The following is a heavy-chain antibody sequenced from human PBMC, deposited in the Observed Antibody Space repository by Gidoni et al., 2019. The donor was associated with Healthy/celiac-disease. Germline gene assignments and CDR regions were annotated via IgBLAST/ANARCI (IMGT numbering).Heavy chain of an antibody. CDR2: MSWTSGSI. Sequence: EVQLVESGGVLAQPGRSLRLSCAASVFTFDDYAMHWVQQAPGKGLEWVSGMSWTSGSIGYADSVKGRFTISRDNAKNSLYLQMNSLRAEDTALYYCAKDIYGGTDYSLVVDYWGQGTLVTVSS. J-gene: IGHJ4*02. D-gene: IGHD4-4*01. CDR3: AKDIYGGTDYSLVVDY. CDR1: VFTFDDYA. V-gene: IGHV3-9*01.